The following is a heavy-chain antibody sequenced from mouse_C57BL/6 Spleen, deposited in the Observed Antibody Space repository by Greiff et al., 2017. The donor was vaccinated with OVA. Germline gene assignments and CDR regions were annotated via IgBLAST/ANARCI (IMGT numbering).Heavy chain of an antibody. CDR3: ARFSGDITTVVPYAMDY. Sequence: QVQLQQSGAELVKPGASVKISCKASGYAFSSYWLNWVKQRPGKGLEWIGQIYPGDGDTNYNGKFKGKATLTADKSSSTAYMQLSSLTSEDSAVYFCARFSGDITTVVPYAMDYWGQGTSVTVSS. CDR2: IYPGDGDT. V-gene: IGHV1-80*01. J-gene: IGHJ4*01. D-gene: IGHD1-1*01. CDR1: GYAFSSYW.